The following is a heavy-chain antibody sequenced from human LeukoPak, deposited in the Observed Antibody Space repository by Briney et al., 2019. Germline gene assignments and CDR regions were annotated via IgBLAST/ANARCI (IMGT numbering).Heavy chain of an antibody. CDR2: IYSGGNT. V-gene: IGHV3-66*01. CDR3: ARDHRPLNYYDTSGGFDI. J-gene: IGHJ3*02. D-gene: IGHD3-22*01. Sequence: PGRSLRLPCAASGFTVSSNYMSWVREAPGKGLEWVSFIYSGGNTYYADSVKGRFTISRDNSKNTLYLQMNSLRAEDTAVYYCARDHRPLNYYDTSGGFDIWGQGQWSPSL. CDR1: GFTVSSNY.